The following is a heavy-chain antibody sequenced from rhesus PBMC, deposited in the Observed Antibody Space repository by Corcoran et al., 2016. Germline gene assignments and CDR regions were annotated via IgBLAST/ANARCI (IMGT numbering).Heavy chain of an antibody. J-gene: IGHJ4*01. CDR1: GYTFTDYY. Sequence: EVQLVQSGAEVKKPGASVKISCKASGYTFTDYYLHWVRQAPGKGLEWMGRVDPEDGEAINAQKVQERVTITADTSTDTAYMELSSLRSEDTAVYYCATSGYSSGFDYWGQGVLVTVSS. V-gene: IGHV1-111*02. D-gene: IGHD6-31*01. CDR2: VDPEDGEA. CDR3: ATSGYSSGFDY.